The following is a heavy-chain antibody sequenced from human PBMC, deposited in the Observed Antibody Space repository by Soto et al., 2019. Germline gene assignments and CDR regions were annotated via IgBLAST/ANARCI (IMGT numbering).Heavy chain of an antibody. J-gene: IGHJ5*02. CDR3: ARDEKWNPKLKHGGFDP. V-gene: IGHV6-1*01. CDR2: TYYRSKWYN. D-gene: IGHD1-1*01. Sequence: PSENLSLTCAISVDGVSSNSAAWNWISQSPSRGLEWLGRTYYRSKWYNDYAVSVKSRITINPDTSKNQFSLQLNSVTPEDTAVYYCARDEKWNPKLKHGGFDPWGKGTLVT. CDR1: VDGVSSNSAA.